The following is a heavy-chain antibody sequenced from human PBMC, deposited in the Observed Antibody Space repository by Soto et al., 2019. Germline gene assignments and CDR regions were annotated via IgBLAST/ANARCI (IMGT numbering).Heavy chain of an antibody. D-gene: IGHD5-12*01. CDR2: IYYSGST. CDR3: ARGLHGNWFDP. V-gene: IGHV4-59*12. J-gene: IGHJ5*02. Sequence: QVQLQESGPGLVKPSETLSLTCTVSGGSISSYYWSWIRQPPGKGLEWIGYIYYSGSTNYNPSLKRRVTISVDTSKNQFSLKLSSVTAADTAVYYCARGLHGNWFDPWGQGTLVTVSS. CDR1: GGSISSYY.